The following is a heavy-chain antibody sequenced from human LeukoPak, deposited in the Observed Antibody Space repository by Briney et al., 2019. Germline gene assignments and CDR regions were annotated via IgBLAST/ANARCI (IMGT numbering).Heavy chain of an antibody. J-gene: IGHJ5*02. CDR3: ARDYGDYLNWFDP. CDR1: GGSISSGGYY. Sequence: SETLSLTCTVSGGSISSGGYYWSWIRQHPGKGLEWIGYIYYSGSTYYNPSLKSRVTISVDKSKNQFSLKLSSVTAADTAVYYCARDYGDYLNWFDPWGQGTLVTVSS. CDR2: IYYSGST. D-gene: IGHD4-17*01. V-gene: IGHV4-31*03.